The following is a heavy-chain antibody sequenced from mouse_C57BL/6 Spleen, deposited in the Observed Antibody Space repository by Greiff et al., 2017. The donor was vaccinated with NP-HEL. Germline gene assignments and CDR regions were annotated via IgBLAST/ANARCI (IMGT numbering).Heavy chain of an antibody. CDR3: ARYGNYLFDY. V-gene: IGHV1-19*01. J-gene: IGHJ2*01. Sequence: VQLQQSGPVLVKPGASVKMSCKASGYTFTDYYMNWVKQSHGKSLEWIGVINPYNGGTSYNQKFKGKATLTVDKSSSTAYMELNSLTSEDSAVYYCARYGNYLFDYWGQGTTLTVSS. D-gene: IGHD2-1*01. CDR1: GYTFTDYY. CDR2: INPYNGGT.